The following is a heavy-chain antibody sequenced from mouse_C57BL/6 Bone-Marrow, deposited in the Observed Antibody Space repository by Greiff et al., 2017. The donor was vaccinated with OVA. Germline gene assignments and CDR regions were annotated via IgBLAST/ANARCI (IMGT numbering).Heavy chain of an antibody. CDR3: ARPRYFDV. CDR2: ISDGGSYT. J-gene: IGHJ1*03. V-gene: IGHV5-4*03. Sequence: DVKLVESGGGLVKPGGSPKLSCAASGFTFSSYAMSWVRQTPEKRLEWVATISDGGSYTYYPDNVKGRFTISRDNAKNNLYLQMSHLKSEDTAMDYCARPRYFDVWGTGTTVTVSS. CDR1: GFTFSSYA.